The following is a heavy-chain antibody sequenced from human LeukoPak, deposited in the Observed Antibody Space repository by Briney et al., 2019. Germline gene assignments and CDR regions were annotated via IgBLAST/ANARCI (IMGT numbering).Heavy chain of an antibody. V-gene: IGHV3-7*01. CDR3: ARDGINFDILTGYSPIDAFDI. J-gene: IGHJ3*02. CDR2: IKQDGSEK. Sequence: GGSLRLSCAASGFTFSSYAMSWVRQAPGKGLEWVANIKQDGSEKYYVDSVKGRFTISRDNAKNSLYLQMNSLRAEDTAVYYCARDGINFDILTGYSPIDAFDIWGQGTMVTVSS. D-gene: IGHD3-9*01. CDR1: GFTFSSYA.